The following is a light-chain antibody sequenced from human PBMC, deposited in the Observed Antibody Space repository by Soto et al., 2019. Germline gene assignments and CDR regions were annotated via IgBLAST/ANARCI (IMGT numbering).Light chain of an antibody. V-gene: IGKV1-5*01. J-gene: IGKJ1*01. CDR3: QQYTSYLWT. CDR2: DAS. CDR1: QSISSY. Sequence: DIQMTQSPSTLSASVGDRVTITCRASQSISSYLAWYQQEPGKAPKLLIYDASSLESGVPSRFSGSGSGTEFTLTIGSLQPDDFATYYCQQYTSYLWTFGQGTKVDIK.